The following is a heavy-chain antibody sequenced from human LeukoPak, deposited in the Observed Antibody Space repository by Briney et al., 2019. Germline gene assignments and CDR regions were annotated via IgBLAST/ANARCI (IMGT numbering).Heavy chain of an antibody. D-gene: IGHD3-9*01. CDR3: ARDPYDILTGYYTLDWYFDY. V-gene: IGHV3-33*01. J-gene: IGHJ4*02. Sequence: QAPXXXREXXXVIWXDGSNKYYADSVKGRFTISRDNSKNTLYLQMNSLRAEDTAVYYCARDPYDILTGYYTLDWYFDYWGQGTLVTVSS. CDR2: IWXDGSNK.